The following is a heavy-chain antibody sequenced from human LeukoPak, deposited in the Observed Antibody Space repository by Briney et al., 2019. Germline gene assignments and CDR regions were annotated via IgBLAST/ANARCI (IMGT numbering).Heavy chain of an antibody. CDR1: GGSFSGYY. Sequence: PSETLSLTCAVYGGSFSGYYWSWIRQPPGKGLEWIGEINHSGSTNYNPSLKSRVTISVDTSKNQFSLKLSSVTAADTAVYYCARGRQDYYYYMDVWGKGTTVTVSS. CDR3: ARGRQDYYYYMDV. CDR2: INHSGST. J-gene: IGHJ6*03. V-gene: IGHV4-34*01.